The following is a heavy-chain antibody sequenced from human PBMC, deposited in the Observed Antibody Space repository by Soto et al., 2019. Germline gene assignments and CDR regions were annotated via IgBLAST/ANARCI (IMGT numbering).Heavy chain of an antibody. Sequence: QVQLVESGGGVVQPGRSLRLSCAASGFTFSRYAMHWVRQAPGKGLEWVAVISYDGSNKYYADSVKGRFTISRDNSKNTLYLQMNSLRAEDTAVYYCARDLRVTIFGAAFYYYYYGMDVWGQGTTVTVS. D-gene: IGHD3-3*01. CDR2: ISYDGSNK. J-gene: IGHJ6*02. V-gene: IGHV3-30-3*01. CDR1: GFTFSRYA. CDR3: ARDLRVTIFGAAFYYYYYGMDV.